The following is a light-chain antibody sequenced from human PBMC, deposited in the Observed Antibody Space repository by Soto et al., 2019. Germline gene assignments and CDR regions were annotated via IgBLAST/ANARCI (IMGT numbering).Light chain of an antibody. Sequence: DIVMTQSPASLAVSTDESRTINCNSSQTVLDSSNNNNYLTWYQQKPGQPPKLLTYWASTRELGVPDRFSGSGSGTDFTLTISSLQAEDVAVYYCQQYSSTPRTFGHGTKVDI. CDR1: QTVLDSSNNNNY. CDR3: QQYSSTPRT. J-gene: IGKJ1*01. V-gene: IGKV4-1*01. CDR2: WAS.